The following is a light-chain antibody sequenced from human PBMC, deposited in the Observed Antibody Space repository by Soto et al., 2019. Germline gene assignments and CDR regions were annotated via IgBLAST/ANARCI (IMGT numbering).Light chain of an antibody. CDR3: SSFTTSSTLVV. Sequence: QSVLTQPASVSGSPGQSITISCTGTSSDIGGYNFVSWYQHHPGKAPKLMIYEVNNRPSGVSSRFSGSKSGNTASPTISGLQTEDEADYYCSSFTTSSTLVVFGGGTKLTVL. CDR2: EVN. J-gene: IGLJ2*01. V-gene: IGLV2-14*01. CDR1: SSDIGGYNF.